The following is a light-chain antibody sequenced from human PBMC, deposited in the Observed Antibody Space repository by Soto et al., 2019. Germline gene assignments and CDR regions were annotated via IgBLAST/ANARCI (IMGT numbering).Light chain of an antibody. Sequence: QSALTQPASVSGSPGQSITISCTGTSSDVGGYNYVSWYQQHPGKAPKLMIYEVSNRPSGVSNRFSGSKSGNTASLTISRLQAEDEADYYCSSYTSSSTVVFGGGTSSPS. CDR3: SSYTSSSTVV. CDR1: SSDVGGYNY. CDR2: EVS. J-gene: IGLJ2*01. V-gene: IGLV2-14*01.